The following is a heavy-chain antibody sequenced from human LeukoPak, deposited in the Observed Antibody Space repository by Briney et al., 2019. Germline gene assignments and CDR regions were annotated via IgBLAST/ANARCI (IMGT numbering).Heavy chain of an antibody. J-gene: IGHJ1*01. CDR1: GFTFSSYS. Sequence: GGSLRLSCAASGFTFSSYSMNWVRQAPGKGLEWVSSISSISSYIYYADSVKGRFTISRDNAKNSLYLQMNSLRAEDTAVYYCARSIAAAGTKAVQHWGQGTLVTVSS. D-gene: IGHD6-13*01. V-gene: IGHV3-21*01. CDR3: ARSIAAAGTKAVQH. CDR2: ISSISSYI.